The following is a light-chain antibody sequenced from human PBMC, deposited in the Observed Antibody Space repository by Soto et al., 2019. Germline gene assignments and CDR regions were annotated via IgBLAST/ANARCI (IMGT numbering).Light chain of an antibody. CDR1: QSVSSSY. V-gene: IGKV3-15*01. Sequence: EIVMTQSPATLSVSPGESATLSCRASQSVSSSYLAWYQQKPGQAPRLLIYGASNRATGVPARFSGSVSGTEFTLTISSLQSEDFAVYYCQQYSSWLWTFGQGTKVDIK. J-gene: IGKJ1*01. CDR3: QQYSSWLWT. CDR2: GAS.